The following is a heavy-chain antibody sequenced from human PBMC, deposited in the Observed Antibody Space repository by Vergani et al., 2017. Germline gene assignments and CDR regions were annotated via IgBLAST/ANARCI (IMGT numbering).Heavy chain of an antibody. CDR2: IKSNADGGSA. CDR1: EFTFSDVW. D-gene: IGHD2-2*01. CDR3: ARVLGYCNSASCQEY. V-gene: IGHV3-15*05. Sequence: EGQLVESGGGLVKPGGSLRLSCAASEFTFSDVWMSWVRQAPGKGLEWVARIKSNADGGSADYAASVKGRFIISRDNAKNTLYLQMNSLRAEDTAVYYCARVLGYCNSASCQEYWGQGTLVTVSS. J-gene: IGHJ4*02.